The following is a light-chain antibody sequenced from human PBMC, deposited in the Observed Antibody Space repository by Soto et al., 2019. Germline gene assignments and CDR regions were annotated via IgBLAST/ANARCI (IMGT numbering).Light chain of an antibody. CDR2: ATS. J-gene: IGKJ5*01. CDR3: QQHGSSPN. Sequence: EIVLTQSPGTLSLSPGERAXXXXXXSQSVGSNYLAWYQQKPGQAPRLLIDATSSRATGIPDRFSGSGSGTDFTLTISRLEPEDFAVYYCQQHGSSPNFGQGTRLEIK. CDR1: QSVGSNY. V-gene: IGKV3-20*01.